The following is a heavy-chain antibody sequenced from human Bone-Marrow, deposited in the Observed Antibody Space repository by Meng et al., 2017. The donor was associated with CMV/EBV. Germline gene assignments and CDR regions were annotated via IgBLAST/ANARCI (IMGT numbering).Heavy chain of an antibody. Sequence: GSLKISCAASGFTFADYYMTWIRQAPGKGLEWVSCISGIGTTMYYIDSVKGRFTISRDNAKNSVYLHMSSLRAEDTAVYYCARDLRSIGSGNWGQGTLVTVSS. CDR3: ARDLRSIGSGN. J-gene: IGHJ4*02. CDR1: GFTFADYY. D-gene: IGHD3-10*01. V-gene: IGHV3-11*01. CDR2: ISGIGTTM.